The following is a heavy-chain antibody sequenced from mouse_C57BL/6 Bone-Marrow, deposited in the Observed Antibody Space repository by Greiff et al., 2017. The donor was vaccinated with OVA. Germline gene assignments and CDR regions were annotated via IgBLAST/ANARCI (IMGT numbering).Heavy chain of an antibody. D-gene: IGHD2-10*01. Sequence: EVKLVESGGGLVKPGGSLKLSCAASGFTFSDYGMHWVRQAPEKGLEWVAYISSGSSTIYYADTVKGRFTISRDNAKNTLFLQMTSLRSEDTAMYYCAKTYYGNYGFGYWGQGTLVTVSA. CDR2: ISSGSSTI. CDR1: GFTFSDYG. V-gene: IGHV5-17*01. J-gene: IGHJ3*01. CDR3: AKTYYGNYGFGY.